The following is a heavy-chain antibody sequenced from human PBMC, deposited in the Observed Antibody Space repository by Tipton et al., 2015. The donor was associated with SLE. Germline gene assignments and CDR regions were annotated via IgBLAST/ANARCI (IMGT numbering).Heavy chain of an antibody. CDR1: GFTFSTTA. CDR3: AKAYCSGDCLGGYFDY. CDR2: IGATGDST. V-gene: IGHV3-23*01. J-gene: IGHJ4*02. Sequence: SLRLSCAASGFTFSTTAMTWVRQAPGKGLEWVSSIGATGDSTYYADSVKGRCTISRDNSKNTLYLQMNSLRADDTAVYYCAKAYCSGDCLGGYFDYWGQGTLVTVSS. D-gene: IGHD2-21*02.